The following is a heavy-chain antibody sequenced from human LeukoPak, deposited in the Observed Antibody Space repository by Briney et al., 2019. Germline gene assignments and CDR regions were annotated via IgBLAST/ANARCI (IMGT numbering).Heavy chain of an antibody. CDR2: INPNSGGT. Sequence: ASVKVSCKASGYTFTGYYMDWVRQAPGQGLEWMGWINPNSGGTNYAQKLQGRVTMTRDTSISTAYMELSRLRSDDTAVYYCARGSGLEMATINFDYWGQGTLVTVSS. V-gene: IGHV1-2*02. CDR3: ARGSGLEMATINFDY. CDR1: GYTFTGYY. D-gene: IGHD5-24*01. J-gene: IGHJ4*02.